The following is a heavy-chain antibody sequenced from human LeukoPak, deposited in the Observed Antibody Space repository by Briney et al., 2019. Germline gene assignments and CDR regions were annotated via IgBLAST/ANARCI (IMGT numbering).Heavy chain of an antibody. CDR1: GGTFSSYA. Sequence: SVKVSCKASGGTFSSYAISWVRQAPGQGLEWMGGIIPIFGTANYAQKFQGRVTITADESTSTAYMELSSLRSEDTAVYYCARSYYGSVNYMSGYYYYYMDVWGKGTTVTISS. V-gene: IGHV1-69*13. CDR3: ARSYYGSVNYMSGYYYYYMDV. CDR2: IIPIFGTA. D-gene: IGHD3-10*01. J-gene: IGHJ6*03.